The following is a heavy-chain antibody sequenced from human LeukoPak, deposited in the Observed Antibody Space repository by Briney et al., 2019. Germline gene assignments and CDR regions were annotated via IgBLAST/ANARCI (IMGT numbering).Heavy chain of an antibody. V-gene: IGHV5-51*01. J-gene: IGHJ6*04. CDR1: GYSFTSYR. CDR2: IHPGDSDA. CDR3: ARLMDV. Sequence: GESLKISCKGSGYSFTSYRIGWVRQMPGEGLEWMGLIHPGDSDARYGPSFQGQVTISVDKSISTAYLQWSSLKASDTAMYYCARLMDVWGKGTTVTVSS.